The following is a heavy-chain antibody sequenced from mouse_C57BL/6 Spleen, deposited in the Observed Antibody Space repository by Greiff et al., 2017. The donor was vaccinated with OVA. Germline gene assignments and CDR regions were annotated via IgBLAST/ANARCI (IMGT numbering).Heavy chain of an antibody. J-gene: IGHJ1*03. V-gene: IGHV5-17*01. CDR2: ISSGSSTI. CDR3: ARKYYGSSYGYFDV. CDR1: GFTFSDYG. D-gene: IGHD1-1*01. Sequence: EVMLVESGGGLVKPGGSLKLSCAASGFTFSDYGMHWVRQAPEKALEWVAYISSGSSTIYYADTVKGRFTISRDNAKNTLFLQMTSLRSEDTDMYYCARKYYGSSYGYFDVWGTGTTVTVSS.